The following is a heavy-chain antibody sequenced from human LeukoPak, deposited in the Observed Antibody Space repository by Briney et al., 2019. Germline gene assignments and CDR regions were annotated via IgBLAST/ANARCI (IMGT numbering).Heavy chain of an antibody. V-gene: IGHV4-59*01. J-gene: IGHJ6*04. CDR3: ARVTYSSSWPIYYYYGMDV. CDR1: GGSISSYY. D-gene: IGHD6-13*01. CDR2: IHYSGST. Sequence: SETLSLTCTVSGGSISSYYWSWIRQPPGKGLEWIGYIHYSGSTDYNPSLKSRVTISVDTSKNQFSLKLSSVTAADTAVYYCARVTYSSSWPIYYYYGMDVWGKGTTVTVSS.